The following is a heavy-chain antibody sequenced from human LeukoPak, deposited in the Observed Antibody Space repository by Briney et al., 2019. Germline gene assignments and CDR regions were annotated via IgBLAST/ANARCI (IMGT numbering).Heavy chain of an antibody. J-gene: IGHJ4*02. CDR1: GFTVSSAC. CDR2: IYSGGGT. CDR3: ARGPKGKYYFDY. V-gene: IGHV3-53*01. Sequence: GGSLRLSCAASGFTVSSACMTWVRQTLGRGLEWVSVIYSGGGTYYADSVKGRFTISRDSSKNTLYLQMNSMRAEDTAVYYCARGPKGKYYFDYWGQGTLVTVS.